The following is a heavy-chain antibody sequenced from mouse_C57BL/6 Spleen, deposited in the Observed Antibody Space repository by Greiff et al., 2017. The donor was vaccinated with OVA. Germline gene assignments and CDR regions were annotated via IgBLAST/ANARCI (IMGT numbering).Heavy chain of an antibody. CDR2: IWRGGST. J-gene: IGHJ3*01. V-gene: IGHV2-5*01. D-gene: IGHD1-1*01. Sequence: VQLQQSGPGLVQPSQSLSITCTVSGFSLTSYGVHWVRQSPGKGLEWLGEIWRGGSTDYNAAFMSRLGITKDNSKSKVFFKMHSLQADDTAIYTCAKTESGSSYGGFAYWGQGTLVTVSA. CDR3: AKTESGSSYGGFAY. CDR1: GFSLTSYG.